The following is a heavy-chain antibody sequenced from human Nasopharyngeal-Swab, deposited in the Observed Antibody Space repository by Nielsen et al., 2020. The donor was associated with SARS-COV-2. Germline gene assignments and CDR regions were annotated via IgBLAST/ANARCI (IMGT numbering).Heavy chain of an antibody. V-gene: IGHV3-21*04. CDR2: ISSSSSYI. CDR1: GFTFSSYS. D-gene: IGHD3-22*01. CDR3: AKDRHHSTMIVVVTYYFDY. Sequence: GGSLRLSCAASGFTFSSYSMNWVRQAPGKGLEWVSSISSSSSYIYYADSVKGRFTISRDNSKNTLYLQMNSLRAEDTAVYYCAKDRHHSTMIVVVTYYFDYWGQGTLVTVSS. J-gene: IGHJ4*02.